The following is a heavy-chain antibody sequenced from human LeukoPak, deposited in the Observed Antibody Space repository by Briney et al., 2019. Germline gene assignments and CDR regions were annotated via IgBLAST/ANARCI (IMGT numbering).Heavy chain of an antibody. Sequence: ASVKVSCKASGYTFTGYYSHWVGQAPGQGLEWMGWINPNSGGTNYAQKFQGRVTMTRDRSINTAYMDLRSLTYDDTAVYSCARDKPAEAALDFWGQGTLVTVSS. CDR2: INPNSGGT. V-gene: IGHV1-2*02. CDR3: ARDKPAEAALDF. CDR1: GYTFTGYY. J-gene: IGHJ4*02.